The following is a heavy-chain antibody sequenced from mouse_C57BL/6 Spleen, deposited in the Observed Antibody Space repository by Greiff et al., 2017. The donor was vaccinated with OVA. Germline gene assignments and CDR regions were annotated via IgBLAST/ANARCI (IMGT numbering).Heavy chain of an antibody. CDR3: ARHEEGANWDLYAMDY. J-gene: IGHJ4*01. V-gene: IGHV1-62-2*01. CDR1: GYTFTEYT. Sequence: VQLVESGAELVKPGASVKLSCKASGYTFTEYTIHWVKQRSGQGLEWIGWFYPGSGSIKYNEKFKDKATLTADKSSSTVYMELSRLTSEDSAVYFCARHEEGANWDLYAMDYWGQGTSVTVSS. CDR2: FYPGSGSI. D-gene: IGHD4-1*01.